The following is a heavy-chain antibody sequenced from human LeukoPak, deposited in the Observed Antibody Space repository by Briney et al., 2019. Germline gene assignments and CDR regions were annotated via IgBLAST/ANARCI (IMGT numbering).Heavy chain of an antibody. Sequence: GGSLRLSCAASGFTFSSYSMNWVRQAPGKGLEWVSYISSSSSTIYYADSVKGRFTISRDNAKNSLYLQMNSLRAEDTAVYYCAKDKHWNVCDYWGRGTQVTVSS. V-gene: IGHV3-48*01. J-gene: IGHJ4*02. D-gene: IGHD1-1*01. CDR3: AKDKHWNVCDY. CDR1: GFTFSSYS. CDR2: ISSSSSTI.